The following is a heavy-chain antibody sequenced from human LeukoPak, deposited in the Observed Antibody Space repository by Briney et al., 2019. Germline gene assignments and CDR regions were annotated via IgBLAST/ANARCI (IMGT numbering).Heavy chain of an antibody. J-gene: IGHJ4*02. Sequence: ASVKVSCKASGYTFTGYYMHWVRQAPGQGLEWMGWINPNSGGTNYAQKFQGRVTMTRDTSISTAYMELSRLRSDDTAVYYRARPKRYYDSSGYYPFDYWGQGTLVTVSS. D-gene: IGHD3-22*01. CDR1: GYTFTGYY. CDR3: ARPKRYYDSSGYYPFDY. CDR2: INPNSGGT. V-gene: IGHV1-2*02.